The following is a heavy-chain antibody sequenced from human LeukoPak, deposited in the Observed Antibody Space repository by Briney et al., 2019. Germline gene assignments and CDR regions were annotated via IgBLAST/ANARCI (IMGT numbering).Heavy chain of an antibody. V-gene: IGHV4-39*07. Sequence: SETLSLTCAVSGASISSSGSFWGWIRQPPGKGLELLGTISHSGTTYYNPSLKSRVTISTDTSKNNFSLKLTSVTAADTAIYYCTRDLGNWLIDYWGQGTLVTVSS. CDR1: GASISSSGSF. CDR3: TRDLGNWLIDY. D-gene: IGHD4-23*01. J-gene: IGHJ4*02. CDR2: ISHSGTT.